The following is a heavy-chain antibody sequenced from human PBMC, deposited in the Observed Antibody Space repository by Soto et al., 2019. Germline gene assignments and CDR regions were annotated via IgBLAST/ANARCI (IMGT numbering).Heavy chain of an antibody. D-gene: IGHD3-22*01. CDR1: GFTFSDYA. J-gene: IGHJ4*02. CDR3: VRARSTDSRPDY. V-gene: IGHV3-23*01. CDR2: LDGAGGST. Sequence: PGGSLRLSCLASGFTFSDYAMTWVRHVPGRGLEWVASLDGAGGSTYYADSVRGRFTISRDNSQNTLFLQLDSLRAEDTAVYFCVRARSTDSRPDYWGQGTLVTVSS.